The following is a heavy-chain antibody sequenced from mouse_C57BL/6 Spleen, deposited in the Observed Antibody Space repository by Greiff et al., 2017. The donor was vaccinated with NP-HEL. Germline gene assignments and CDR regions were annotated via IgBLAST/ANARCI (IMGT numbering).Heavy chain of an antibody. D-gene: IGHD2-4*01. J-gene: IGHJ4*01. CDR3: AREGNYDYDRGYAMDY. V-gene: IGHV1-82*01. Sequence: VKLVESGPELVKPGASVKISCKASGYAFSSSWMNWVKQRPGKGLEWIGRIYPGDGDTNYNGKFKGKATLTADKSSSTAYMQLSSLTSEDSAVYFCAREGNYDYDRGYAMDYWGQGTSVTVSS. CDR2: IYPGDGDT. CDR1: GYAFSSSW.